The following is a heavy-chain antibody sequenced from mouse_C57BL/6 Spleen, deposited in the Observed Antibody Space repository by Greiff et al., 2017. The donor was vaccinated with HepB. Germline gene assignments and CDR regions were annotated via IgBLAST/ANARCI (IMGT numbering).Heavy chain of an antibody. CDR2: IWSGGST. V-gene: IGHV2-2*01. J-gene: IGHJ3*01. CDR1: GFSLTSYG. D-gene: IGHD2-4*01. Sequence: QVQLQQSGPGLVQPSQSLSITCTVSGFSLTSYGVHWVRQSPGKGLEWLGVIWSGGSTDYNAAFISRLSISKDNSKSQVFFKMNSLQADDTAIYYCARMIYYDYDAWFAYWGQGTLVTVSA. CDR3: ARMIYYDYDAWFAY.